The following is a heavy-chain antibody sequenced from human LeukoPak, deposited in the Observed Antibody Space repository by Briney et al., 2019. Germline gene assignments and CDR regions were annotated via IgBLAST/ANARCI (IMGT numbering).Heavy chain of an antibody. CDR3: ARGYYDSSGYSNTFDI. CDR1: GGSISSSY. D-gene: IGHD3-22*01. Sequence: PSETLSLTCTVSGGSISSSYWSWIRQPPGKGLEWIGYIYYTGSTNYNASLKSRVTMSVDTSKSQFSLKLTSVTAADTAVYYCARGYYDSSGYSNTFDIWSQGTMVTVSS. J-gene: IGHJ3*02. V-gene: IGHV4-59*01. CDR2: IYYTGST.